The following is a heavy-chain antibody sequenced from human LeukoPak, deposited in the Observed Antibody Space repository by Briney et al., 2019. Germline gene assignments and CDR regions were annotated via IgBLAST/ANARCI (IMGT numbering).Heavy chain of an antibody. CDR2: IYYSGST. V-gene: IGHV4-31*03. Sequence: SQNLSLTCTVSGGSISSGGYYWSWIRQHPGKGLEWIGYIYYSGSTYYNPSLKSRVTISVDTSKNQFSLKLSSVTAADTAVYYCARDHNGLFDYWGQGTLVTVSS. CDR3: ARDHNGLFDY. J-gene: IGHJ4*02. CDR1: GGSISSGGYY. D-gene: IGHD1-14*01.